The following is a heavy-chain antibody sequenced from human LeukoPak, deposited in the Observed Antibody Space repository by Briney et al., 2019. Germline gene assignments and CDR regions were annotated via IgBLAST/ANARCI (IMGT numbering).Heavy chain of an antibody. CDR1: GGSISTYY. V-gene: IGHV4-59*05. CDR3: ASDDSSGYRGKAFDY. D-gene: IGHD3-22*01. Sequence: PSETLSLTCSISGGSISTYYWSWIRQPAGKGLEWIGRIYSSGSTYYNPSLKSRVTISVDTSKNQFSLKLSSVTAADTAVYYCASDDSSGYRGKAFDYWGQGTLVTVSS. CDR2: IYSSGST. J-gene: IGHJ4*02.